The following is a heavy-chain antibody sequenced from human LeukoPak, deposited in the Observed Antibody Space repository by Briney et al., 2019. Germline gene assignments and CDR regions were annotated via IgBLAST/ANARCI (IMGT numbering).Heavy chain of an antibody. V-gene: IGHV3-30*02. Sequence: GGSLRLFCVASGFTFNAFGMHWVRQAPGKGLEWVAFIRYDGNDKYYSGSVEGRFTISRDNPKNTLYLQMNSLRVEDTSFYYCVKRGATVRRTYFFDSWGQGALVTVSS. D-gene: IGHD1-26*01. J-gene: IGHJ4*02. CDR3: VKRGATVRRTYFFDS. CDR2: IRYDGNDK. CDR1: GFTFNAFG.